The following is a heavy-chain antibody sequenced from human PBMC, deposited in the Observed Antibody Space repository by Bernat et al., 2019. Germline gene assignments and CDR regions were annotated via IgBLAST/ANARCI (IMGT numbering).Heavy chain of an antibody. D-gene: IGHD6-13*01. J-gene: IGHJ4*02. CDR2: IYYSGST. CDR3: ARQRSSSWYSPFEY. V-gene: IGHV4-39*01. CDR1: GGSISSSSYY. Sequence: QLQLQESGPGLVKPSETLSLTYTVSGGSISSSSYYWGWIRQPPGKGLEWIGSIYYSGSTYYNASLKSRVTISVDTSKNQFSLKLSSVTAADTAVYYCARQRSSSWYSPFEYWGQGTLVTVSS.